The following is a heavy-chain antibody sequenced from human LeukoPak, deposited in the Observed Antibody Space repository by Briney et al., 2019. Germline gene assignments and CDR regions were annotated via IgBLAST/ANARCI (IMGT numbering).Heavy chain of an antibody. CDR3: ARAGQWWLPRGYNWFDP. Sequence: GASVKVSCKASGGTFSSYAISWVRQAPGQGLEWMGGIIPIFGTANYAQKFQGRVTITADKSTSTAYMELSSLRSEDTAVYYCARAGQWWLPRGYNWFDPWGQGTLVTVSS. V-gene: IGHV1-69*06. CDR1: GGTFSSYA. J-gene: IGHJ5*02. CDR2: IIPIFGTA. D-gene: IGHD5-12*01.